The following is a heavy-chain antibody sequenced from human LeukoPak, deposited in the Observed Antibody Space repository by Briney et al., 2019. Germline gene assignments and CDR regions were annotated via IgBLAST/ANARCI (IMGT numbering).Heavy chain of an antibody. CDR2: ISSSSSYI. CDR3: ARTMTTVTPGY. Sequence: GGSLRLSCAASGFTFSSYSMNWVRQAPGKGLEWVSSISSSSSYIYYADSVKGRFTLSRDNAKNSLYLQMNSLRAEDTAVYYCARTMTTVTPGYWGQGTLVTVSS. D-gene: IGHD4-17*01. V-gene: IGHV3-21*01. CDR1: GFTFSSYS. J-gene: IGHJ4*02.